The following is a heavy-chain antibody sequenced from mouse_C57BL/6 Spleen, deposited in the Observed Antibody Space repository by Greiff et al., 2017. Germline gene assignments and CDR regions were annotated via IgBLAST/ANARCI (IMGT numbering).Heavy chain of an antibody. Sequence: EVQVVESEGGLVQPGSSMKLSCTASGFTFSDYYMAWVRQVPEQGLEWVANINYDGSSTYYLASFKSRFIISRDNAKNLLYLQMSSLKSEDTATYYCARFYSNYWYFDVWGTGTTVTVSS. CDR1: GFTFSDYY. CDR3: ARFYSNYWYFDV. D-gene: IGHD2-5*01. V-gene: IGHV5-16*01. J-gene: IGHJ1*03. CDR2: INYDGSST.